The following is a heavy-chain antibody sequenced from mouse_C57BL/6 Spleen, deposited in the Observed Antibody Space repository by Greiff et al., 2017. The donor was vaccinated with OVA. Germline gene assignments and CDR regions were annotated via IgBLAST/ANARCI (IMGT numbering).Heavy chain of an antibody. CDR2: ISDGGSYT. CDR1: GFTFSSYA. D-gene: IGHD1-1*01. J-gene: IGHJ4*01. CDR3: ARDHSSSYYYYAMDY. Sequence: EVMLVESGGGLVKPGGSLKLSCAASGFTFSSYAMSWVRQTPEKRLEWVATISDGGSYTYYPDNVKGRFTISRDNAKNNLYLQMSHLKSEDTAMYYCARDHSSSYYYYAMDYWGQGTSVTVSS. V-gene: IGHV5-4*01.